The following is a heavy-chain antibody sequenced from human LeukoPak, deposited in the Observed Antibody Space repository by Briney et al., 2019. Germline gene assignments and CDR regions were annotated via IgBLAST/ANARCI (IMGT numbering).Heavy chain of an antibody. D-gene: IGHD2-8*02. V-gene: IGHV1-18*04. CDR3: VRGGYSTGYH. CDR2: ISTNNGNT. CDR1: GYTFNSYD. J-gene: IGHJ4*02. Sequence: ASVKVSCKASGYTFNSYDINWVRQAPGQGLEWMGWISTNNGNTNYAQKIRGRVTLTTDTSTSTAYMELRSLRSDDTAVYYCVRGGYSTGYHWGQGTLVTVSS.